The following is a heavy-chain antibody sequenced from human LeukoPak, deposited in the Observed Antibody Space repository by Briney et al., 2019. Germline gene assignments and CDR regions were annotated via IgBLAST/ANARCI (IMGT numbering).Heavy chain of an antibody. CDR3: ARATLKLDY. CDR2: ISGSGGYT. J-gene: IGHJ4*02. CDR1: GFTFSSYA. V-gene: IGHV3-23*01. Sequence: GSLRLSCAASGFTFSSYAMSWVRQAPGKGLEWVSGISGSGGYTYDAESVKGRFTISRDNAKNSLYLQMNSLRVEDTAVYYCARATLKLDYWGQGTLVTVSS.